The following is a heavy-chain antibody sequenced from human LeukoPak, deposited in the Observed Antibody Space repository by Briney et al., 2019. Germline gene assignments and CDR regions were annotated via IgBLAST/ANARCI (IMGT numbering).Heavy chain of an antibody. V-gene: IGHV4-34*01. J-gene: IGHJ6*03. Sequence: SETLSLTCAVYSGSFSGYNWNWIRQPPGKGLEWIVEFNQSGDINYNPSLKSRVTISVDTSKNQFSLKLSSVTAANTAVYYCASSRSDFAYYYYHYYMDVWGKGTTVTISS. D-gene: IGHD6-13*01. CDR2: FNQSGDI. CDR1: SGSFSGYN. CDR3: ASSRSDFAYYYYHYYMDV.